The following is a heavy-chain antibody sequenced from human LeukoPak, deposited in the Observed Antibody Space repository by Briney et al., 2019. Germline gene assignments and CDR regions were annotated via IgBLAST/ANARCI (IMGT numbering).Heavy chain of an antibody. CDR1: GGSFSGYY. D-gene: IGHD6-6*01. CDR2: INHSGST. Sequence: PSETLSLTCAVYGGSFSGYYWSWIRQPPGKGLEWMGEINHSGSTNYNPSLKSRVNISVDTSKNQFSLKLSSVTAADTAVCYCARGLGVAARPSYYGMDVWGQGTTVTVSS. J-gene: IGHJ6*02. V-gene: IGHV4-34*01. CDR3: ARGLGVAARPSYYGMDV.